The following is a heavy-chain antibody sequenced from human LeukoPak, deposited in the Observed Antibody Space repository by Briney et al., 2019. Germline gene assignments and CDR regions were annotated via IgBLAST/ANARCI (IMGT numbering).Heavy chain of an antibody. CDR1: GGSISSYY. D-gene: IGHD2-21*02. CDR3: AGEHPTAIAADY. V-gene: IGHV4-4*07. CDR2: IYSTGSS. J-gene: IGHJ4*02. Sequence: SETLSLTCTVSGGSISSYYWGCFRQAAGKGLEWIGRIYSTGSSDYNPSLKRRLTMSIATSMNQFSLKLTSVTAADTAIYYCAGEHPTAIAADYWGQGILVTVSS.